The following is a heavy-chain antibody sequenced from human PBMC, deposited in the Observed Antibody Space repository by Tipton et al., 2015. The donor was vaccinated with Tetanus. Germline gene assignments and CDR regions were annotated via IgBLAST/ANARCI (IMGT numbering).Heavy chain of an antibody. J-gene: IGHJ4*02. V-gene: IGHV4-59*01. CDR1: GGSINDYY. CDR2: ASYSGSS. CDR3: ARAYDFWSGHLDF. D-gene: IGHD3-3*01. Sequence: TLSLTCTVSGGSINDYYWGWIRQPPGKGLEWIGYASYSGSSNYNPSLKSRVIISIDASKNQFSLKLSSVAAADTAVYYCARAYDFWSGHLDFWGQGTLVTVSS.